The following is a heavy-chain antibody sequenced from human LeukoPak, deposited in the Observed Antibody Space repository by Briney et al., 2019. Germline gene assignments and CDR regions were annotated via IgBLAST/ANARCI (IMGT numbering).Heavy chain of an antibody. CDR1: GGSFSGYY. J-gene: IGHJ4*02. Sequence: PSETLSLTCAVYGGSFSGYYWSWIRQPPGKGLEWIGEINHSGSTNYNPSLKSRVTISVDTSKNQFSLKLSSVTAADTAVYYCARGGPQFIVVVPAAIRFDYWGQGTLVTVSS. CDR3: ARGGPQFIVVVPAAIRFDY. V-gene: IGHV4-34*01. D-gene: IGHD2-2*02. CDR2: INHSGST.